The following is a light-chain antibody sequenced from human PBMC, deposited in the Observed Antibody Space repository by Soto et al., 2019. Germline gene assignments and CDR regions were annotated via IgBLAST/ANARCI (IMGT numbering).Light chain of an antibody. CDR1: SSDVRSYNL. V-gene: IGLV2-23*03. CDR2: EGS. CDR3: CSYAGSSTFSSV. Sequence: QSALTQPASVSGSPGQSITISCTGTSSDVRSYNLVSWYQQHPGKAPKLMIYEGSKRPSGVSNRFSGSKSGNTASLTISGLQAEDEADYYCCSYAGSSTFSSVFGTGPKVTVL. J-gene: IGLJ1*01.